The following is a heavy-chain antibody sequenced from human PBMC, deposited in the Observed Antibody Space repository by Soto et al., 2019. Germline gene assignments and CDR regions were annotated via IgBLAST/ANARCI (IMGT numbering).Heavy chain of an antibody. CDR1: GFTFSSYG. CDR3: ARETGNTDPNWYFDY. Sequence: LVGSLRLSCAASGFTFSSYGMHWVRQAPGKGLEWVAVIWLDGSKKYYADSVKGRLTISRDNSKNTMYLQMNRLRAEDTAVYYCARETGNTDPNWYFDYWGKGALVTVSS. D-gene: IGHD3-10*01. CDR2: IWLDGSKK. V-gene: IGHV3-33*01. J-gene: IGHJ4*02.